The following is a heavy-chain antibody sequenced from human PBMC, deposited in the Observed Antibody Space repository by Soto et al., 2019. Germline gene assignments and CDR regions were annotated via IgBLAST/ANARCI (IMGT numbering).Heavy chain of an antibody. V-gene: IGHV3-66*01. Sequence: PGGSLRLSCAASGVTVSSNYMSWVRQAPGKGLEWVSVIYSGGSTYYADSVKGRFTISRDNSKNTLYLQMNSLRAEDTAVYYCARESSSWTNWFDPWGQGTLVTVSS. CDR3: ARESSSWTNWFDP. CDR1: GVTVSSNY. J-gene: IGHJ5*02. CDR2: IYSGGST. D-gene: IGHD6-13*01.